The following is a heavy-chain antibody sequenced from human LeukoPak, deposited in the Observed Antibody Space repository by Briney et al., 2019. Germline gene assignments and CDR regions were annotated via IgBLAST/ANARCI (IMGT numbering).Heavy chain of an antibody. CDR2: ISSSSSYT. Sequence: PGGSLRLSCAASGFTFSDYYMSWIRQAPGKGLEWVSYISSSSSYTNYADSVKGRFTISRDNAKNSLYLQMNSLRAEDTAVYYCARAHWGYEDFDYWGQGTLVTVSS. J-gene: IGHJ4*02. CDR1: GFTFSDYY. CDR3: ARAHWGYEDFDY. V-gene: IGHV3-11*06. D-gene: IGHD5-12*01.